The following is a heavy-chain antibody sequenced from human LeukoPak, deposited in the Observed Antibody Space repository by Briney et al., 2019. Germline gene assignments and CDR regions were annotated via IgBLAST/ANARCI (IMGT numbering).Heavy chain of an antibody. Sequence: ASVKVSCKASGYTFTSHGISWVRQAPGQGLEWMGWISTYNGNTNYAQKLQGRVSMTTDTSTSTAYMELSSLRSEDTAVYYCARDGAEAVAGTFYYYYYMDVWGKGTTVTISS. V-gene: IGHV1-18*01. CDR3: ARDGAEAVAGTFYYYYYMDV. CDR1: GYTFTSHG. CDR2: ISTYNGNT. J-gene: IGHJ6*03. D-gene: IGHD6-19*01.